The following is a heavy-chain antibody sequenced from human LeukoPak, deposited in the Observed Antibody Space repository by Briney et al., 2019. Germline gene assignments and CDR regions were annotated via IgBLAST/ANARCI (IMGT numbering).Heavy chain of an antibody. Sequence: PGGSLRLSCAASGFTFSSYVMHWVRQAPGKGLEWVAIISYDGSNEYYADSVKGRFTISRDNSKNTLYLQMNSLRAEDTAVYYCARYGDYEGNWFDPWGQGTLVTVSS. CDR1: GFTFSSYV. V-gene: IGHV3-30*14. CDR2: ISYDGSNE. D-gene: IGHD4-17*01. J-gene: IGHJ5*02. CDR3: ARYGDYEGNWFDP.